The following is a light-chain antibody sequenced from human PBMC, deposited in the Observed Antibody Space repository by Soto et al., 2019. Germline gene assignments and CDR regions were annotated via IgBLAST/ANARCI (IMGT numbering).Light chain of an antibody. Sequence: QSALTQPASVSGSPGQSITISCTGTSSDVGDYNYVSWYRQYPGKVPKLMMFDVSSRPSGVSNRFSGSKSGNTASLTISGLQAEDEADYFCCSYATGSVYVFGTGTKVTVL. J-gene: IGLJ1*01. CDR2: DVS. CDR3: CSYATGSVYV. CDR1: SSDVGDYNY. V-gene: IGLV2-14*01.